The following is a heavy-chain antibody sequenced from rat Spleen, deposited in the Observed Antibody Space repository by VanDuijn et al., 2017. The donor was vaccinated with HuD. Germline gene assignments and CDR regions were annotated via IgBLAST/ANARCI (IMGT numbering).Heavy chain of an antibody. D-gene: IGHD1-11*01. CDR1: GFTFSNYG. Sequence: EVQLVESDGGLVQPGSPLKLSCAASGFTFSNYGMAWVRQAPTKGLEWVASISYGDSSGHSGTYYRDSVKGRFTISRDNAQNTLYLQMNSLRSEDTATYYCTRSGNYALDAWGQGASVTVSS. CDR3: TRSGNYALDA. CDR2: ISYGDSSGHSGT. J-gene: IGHJ4*01. V-gene: IGHV5-29*01.